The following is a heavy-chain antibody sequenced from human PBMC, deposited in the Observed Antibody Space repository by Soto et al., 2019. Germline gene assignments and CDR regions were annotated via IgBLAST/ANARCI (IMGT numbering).Heavy chain of an antibody. J-gene: IGHJ3*02. CDR2: IGWDSGTI. CDR3: AKSRSGTYLQDAFDI. V-gene: IGHV3-9*01. CDR1: GFTFDDYA. D-gene: IGHD1-26*01. Sequence: GGSLRLSCAASGFTFDDYAMHWVRQAPGKGLEWVSGIGWDSGTIGYADSVKGRFTISRDNAKNSLYLQMSSLRAEDTALYYCAKSRSGTYLQDAFDIWGQGTMVTVSS.